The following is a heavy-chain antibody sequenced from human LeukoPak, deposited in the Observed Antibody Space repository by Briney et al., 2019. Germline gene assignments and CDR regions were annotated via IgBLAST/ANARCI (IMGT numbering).Heavy chain of an antibody. D-gene: IGHD3-22*01. J-gene: IGHJ4*02. CDR1: GFTFSTYA. CDR3: AKDLAYDSTDYHVVFDC. CDR2: ISGSGDRT. Sequence: GGSLRLSCAASGFTFSTYAMSWVRQAPGKGLEWVSAISGSGDRTYHADSVKGRSTTSRDNSKNTLYLQMNSLRAEDTAIYYCAKDLAYDSTDYHVVFDCWGQGTLVTVSS. V-gene: IGHV3-23*01.